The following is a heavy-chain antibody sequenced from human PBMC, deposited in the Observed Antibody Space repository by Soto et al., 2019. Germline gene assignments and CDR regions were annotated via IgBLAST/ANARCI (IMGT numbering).Heavy chain of an antibody. Sequence: GASVKVSCKASGGTFSSYAISWVRQAPGQGLEWMGGIIPIFGTANYAQKFQGRVTITADKSTSTAYMELSSLRSEDTAVYYCARWGRRYYYDSSGYYSGAFDIWGQWTMVTVSS. D-gene: IGHD3-22*01. CDR1: GGTFSSYA. V-gene: IGHV1-69*06. CDR2: IIPIFGTA. CDR3: ARWGRRYYYDSSGYYSGAFDI. J-gene: IGHJ3*02.